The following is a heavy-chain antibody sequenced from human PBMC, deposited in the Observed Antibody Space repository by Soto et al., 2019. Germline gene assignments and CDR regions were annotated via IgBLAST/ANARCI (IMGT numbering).Heavy chain of an antibody. CDR1: GFTFSSYA. CDR2: ISGSGGST. V-gene: IGHV3-23*01. Sequence: GGSLKLSCAASGFTFSSYAMSWVRQAPGKGLEWVSAISGSGGSTYYADSVKGRFTISRDNSKNTLYLQMNSLRAEGTAVYYCAKVARPRDRSPGKGPFDPWGQGTLVTVSS. J-gene: IGHJ5*02. D-gene: IGHD6-6*01. CDR3: AKVARPRDRSPGKGPFDP.